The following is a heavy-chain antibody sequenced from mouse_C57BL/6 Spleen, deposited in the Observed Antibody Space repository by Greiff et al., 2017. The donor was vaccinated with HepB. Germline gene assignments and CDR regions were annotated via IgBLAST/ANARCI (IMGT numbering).Heavy chain of an antibody. D-gene: IGHD1-1*01. J-gene: IGHJ3*01. Sequence: QVQLQQSGPELVKPGASVKLSCKASGYTFTSYDINWVKQRPGQGLEWIGWIYPRDGSTKYNEKFKGKATLNVDTSSSTAYMELHSLTSEDSAVYFCDLLITTVVATAFAYWGQGTLVTVSA. CDR3: DLLITTVVATAFAY. CDR1: GYTFTSYD. V-gene: IGHV1-85*01. CDR2: IYPRDGST.